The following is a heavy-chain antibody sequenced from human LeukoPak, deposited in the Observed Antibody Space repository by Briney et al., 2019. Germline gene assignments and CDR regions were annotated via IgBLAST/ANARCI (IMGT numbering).Heavy chain of an antibody. Sequence: ASVKVSCKASGYTFTSYGISWVRQAPGQGLEWMGWISAYNGNTNYAQKFQGRVTMTEDTSTDTAYMELSSLRSEDTAAYYCATSVAVAGFGYWGQGTLVTVSS. J-gene: IGHJ4*02. CDR1: GYTFTSYG. D-gene: IGHD6-19*01. CDR3: ATSVAVAGFGY. V-gene: IGHV1-18*01. CDR2: ISAYNGNT.